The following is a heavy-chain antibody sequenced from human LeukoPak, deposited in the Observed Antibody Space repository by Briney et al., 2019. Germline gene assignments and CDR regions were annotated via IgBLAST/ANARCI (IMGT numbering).Heavy chain of an antibody. CDR3: VRGIATWYNVFDI. Sequence: GGSLRLSCAASGFIISSHWMHWVRQAPGKGLVWVSRISTDVTATSYADSVKGRFTISRDNAKNTLYLQMNSLRAEDTAVYYCVRGIATWYNVFDIWGQGTMVAVSS. CDR2: ISTDVTAT. V-gene: IGHV3-74*01. CDR1: GFIISSHW. J-gene: IGHJ3*02. D-gene: IGHD6-13*01.